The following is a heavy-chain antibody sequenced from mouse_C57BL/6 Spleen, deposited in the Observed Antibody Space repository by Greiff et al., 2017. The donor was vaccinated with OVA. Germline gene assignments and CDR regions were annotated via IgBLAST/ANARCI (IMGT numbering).Heavy chain of an antibody. D-gene: IGHD1-1*01. J-gene: IGHJ1*03. V-gene: IGHV1-55*01. Sequence: QVQLKQPGAELVKPGASVKMSCKASGYTFTSYWITWVKQRPGQGLEWIGDIYPGSGSTNYNEKFKSKATLTVDTSSSTAYMQLSSLTSEDSAVYYCARRRENYYGSSYWYFDVWGTGTTVTVSS. CDR1: GYTFTSYW. CDR2: IYPGSGST. CDR3: ARRRENYYGSSYWYFDV.